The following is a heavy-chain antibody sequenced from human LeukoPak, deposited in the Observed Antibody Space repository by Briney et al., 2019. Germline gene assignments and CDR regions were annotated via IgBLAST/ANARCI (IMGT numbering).Heavy chain of an antibody. CDR3: AKDRGDGYNCDYYYGMDV. Sequence: GGSLRLSCAASGFTFSISAINWVRQAPGKGLEWISCISGSGRTTYYADSVRGRFTISRDNSKNTLYLQMNSLRAEDTAVYYCAKDRGDGYNCDYYYGMDVWGQGTTVTVSS. CDR1: GFTFSISA. V-gene: IGHV3-23*01. J-gene: IGHJ6*02. D-gene: IGHD5-24*01. CDR2: ISGSGRTT.